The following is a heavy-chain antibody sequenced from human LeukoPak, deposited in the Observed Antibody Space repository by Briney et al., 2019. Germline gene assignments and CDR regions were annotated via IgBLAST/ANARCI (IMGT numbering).Heavy chain of an antibody. CDR3: ARDAHIQYYYDSSGYYDY. D-gene: IGHD3-22*01. CDR2: IYTSGST. Sequence: SETLSLTCTVSGGSISSYYWSWIRQPAWKGLEWIGRIYTSGSTNYNPSLKSRVTMSVDTSKNQFSLKLSSVTAADTAVYYCARDAHIQYYYDSSGYYDYWGQGTLVTVSS. V-gene: IGHV4-4*07. J-gene: IGHJ4*02. CDR1: GGSISSYY.